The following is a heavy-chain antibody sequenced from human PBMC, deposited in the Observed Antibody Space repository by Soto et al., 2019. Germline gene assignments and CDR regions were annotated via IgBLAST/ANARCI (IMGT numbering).Heavy chain of an antibody. D-gene: IGHD3-10*01. V-gene: IGHV3-66*01. CDR1: GFTVSSNY. CDR2: IYSGGST. CDR3: ARDSPMTVLEAMVRGVIIAFGY. Sequence: EVQLVESGGGLVQPGGSLRLSCAASGFTVSSNYMSWVRQAPGKGLEWVSVIYSGGSTYYADSVKGRFTISRDNSKTTLYLQMNSLGAEDTAVYYCARDSPMTVLEAMVRGVIIAFGYWGQVTLVTVSS. J-gene: IGHJ4*02.